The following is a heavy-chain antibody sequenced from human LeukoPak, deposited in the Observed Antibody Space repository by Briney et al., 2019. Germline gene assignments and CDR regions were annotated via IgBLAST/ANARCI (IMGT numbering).Heavy chain of an antibody. CDR2: IHPSGGST. CDR1: GYTFTNHY. CDR3: ARDQVAVTPDDWYFDL. Sequence: GASVKVSCKASGYTFTNHYIHWVRQAPGQGLEWMGMIHPSGGSTTYAQKFQGRVTLTRDTSTSTVYMELSSLRSEDTAVYYCARDQVAVTPDDWYFDLWGRGTLVTVSS. J-gene: IGHJ2*01. D-gene: IGHD2-15*01. V-gene: IGHV1-46*01.